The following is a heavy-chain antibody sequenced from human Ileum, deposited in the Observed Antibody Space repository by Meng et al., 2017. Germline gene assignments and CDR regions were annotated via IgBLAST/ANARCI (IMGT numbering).Heavy chain of an antibody. CDR1: GGSISSYY. CDR3: ARDRQVVTAATSSDAFDI. J-gene: IGHJ3*02. D-gene: IGHD2-21*02. V-gene: IGHV4-59*01. CDR2: IYYSGST. Sequence: SETLSLTCTVSGGSISSYYWSWIRQPPGKGLEWIGYIYYSGSTNYNPSLKSRVTISVDTSKNQFSLKLSSVTAADTAVYYCARDRQVVTAATSSDAFDIWGQGTMVTVSS.